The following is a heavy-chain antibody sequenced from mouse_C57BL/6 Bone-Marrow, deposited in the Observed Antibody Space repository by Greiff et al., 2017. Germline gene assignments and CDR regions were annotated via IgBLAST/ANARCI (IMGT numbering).Heavy chain of an antibody. CDR3: AREGVWLGWYFDV. CDR1: GYTFTSYG. V-gene: IGHV1-81*01. CDR2: IYPRSGNT. Sequence: QVQLQQSGAELARPGASVKLSCKASGYTFTSYGISWVKQRPGQGLEWIGEIYPRSGNTYYNEKFKGKATLTADKSSSTAYMELRSLTSEDSAVYFGAREGVWLGWYFDVWGTGTTVTVSS. J-gene: IGHJ1*03. D-gene: IGHD2-2*01.